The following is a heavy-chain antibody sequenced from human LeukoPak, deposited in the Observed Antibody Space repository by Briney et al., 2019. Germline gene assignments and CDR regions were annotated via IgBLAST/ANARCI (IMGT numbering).Heavy chain of an antibody. V-gene: IGHV3-30*18. Sequence: GGSLRLSCAASGFTFSSYGMHWVRQAPGKGLEWVAVISYDGSNIYYADSVKGRFTISRDNSKNTLYLQMNSLRAEDTAVYYCAKADYDFWSGHYYYYGMDVWGQGTTVTVSS. CDR2: ISYDGSNI. J-gene: IGHJ6*02. CDR3: AKADYDFWSGHYYYYGMDV. CDR1: GFTFSSYG. D-gene: IGHD3-3*01.